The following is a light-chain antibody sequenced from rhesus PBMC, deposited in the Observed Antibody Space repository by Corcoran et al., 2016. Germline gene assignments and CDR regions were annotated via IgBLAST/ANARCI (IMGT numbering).Light chain of an antibody. CDR1: QSVGSY. V-gene: IGKV3-24*04. J-gene: IGKJ1*01. CDR3: QQSSNLWT. Sequence: ETVVTQSPATLALSPGERATLSCRASQSVGSYLTWYQQKPGHAPRLLIYGASSRATGIPDRFSGIGSGTDVTLTISSLESEDVGVYYCQQSSNLWTFGQGTKVEIK. CDR2: GAS.